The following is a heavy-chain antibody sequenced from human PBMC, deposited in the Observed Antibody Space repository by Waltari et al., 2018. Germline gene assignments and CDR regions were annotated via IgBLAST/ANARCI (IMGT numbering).Heavy chain of an antibody. Sequence: QVHLVECGGSVVQPGRSLRLACAESGFRVSHYGMFWVRQSPGKGLGGVAPIWYDGTKENYEASVKGRFTISKDNSKNPLFLQMNSLRDGDTAVYFCARDLSFGSLAYGGQGTLVTVSS. J-gene: IGHJ4*02. CDR1: GFRVSHYG. D-gene: IGHD3-10*01. CDR2: IWYDGTKE. CDR3: ARDLSFGSLAY. V-gene: IGHV3-33*07.